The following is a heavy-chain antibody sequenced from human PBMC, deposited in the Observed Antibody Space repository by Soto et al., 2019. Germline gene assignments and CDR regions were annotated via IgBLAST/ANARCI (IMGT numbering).Heavy chain of an antibody. D-gene: IGHD3-10*01. V-gene: IGHV1-18*01. CDR1: GYTFTSYG. CDR3: ARDPMVRGANRGVNWFDP. Sequence: ASVKVSCKASGYTFTSYGISWVRQAPGQGLEWMGWISAYNGNTNYAQKLQGRVTMTTDTSTSTAYMELRSLRSDDTAVYYCARDPMVRGANRGVNWFDPWGQGTLVTVSS. J-gene: IGHJ5*02. CDR2: ISAYNGNT.